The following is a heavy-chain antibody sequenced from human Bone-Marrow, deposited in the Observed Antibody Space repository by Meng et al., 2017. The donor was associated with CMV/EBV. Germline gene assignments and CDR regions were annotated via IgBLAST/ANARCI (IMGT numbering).Heavy chain of an antibody. CDR1: GFTFSSYG. Sequence: VQRVESGGGVVQPGGSLRLSCAASGFTFSSYGMHWVRQAPGKGLEWVAFIRYDGSNKYCADSVKGRFTISRDNSKNTLYLQMNSLRAEDTAVYYCAKERGFQYYFDYWGQGTLVTVSS. CDR3: AKERGFQYYFDY. V-gene: IGHV3-30*02. CDR2: IRYDGSNK. J-gene: IGHJ4*02. D-gene: IGHD5-12*01.